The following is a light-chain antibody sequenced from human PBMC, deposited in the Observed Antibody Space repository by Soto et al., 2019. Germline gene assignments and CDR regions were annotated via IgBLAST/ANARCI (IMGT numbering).Light chain of an antibody. V-gene: IGKV3-20*01. CDR2: GAS. CDR3: QQYGSSPWT. J-gene: IGKJ1*01. CDR1: QSVRSTY. Sequence: EIVLTQSPGTLSLSPGERATLSCRASQSVRSTYLAWYQQKPGQAPRLLIYGASSRATGIPDRFSGSGSGTDFTLTISRLEPEDFAVYYCQQYGSSPWTFGQGTNVEIK.